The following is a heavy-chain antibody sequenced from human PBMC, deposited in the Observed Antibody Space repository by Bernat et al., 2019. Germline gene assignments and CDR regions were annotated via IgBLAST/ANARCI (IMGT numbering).Heavy chain of an antibody. CDR2: IYYSGST. V-gene: IGHV4-59*01. D-gene: IGHD2-15*01. CDR1: GGSISGYY. J-gene: IGHJ6*02. Sequence: QVQLQESGPGLVKPPETLSLTCTVSGGSISGYYWSWIRQPPGKGLEWIGNIYYSGSTNYNPSLKSRVTISVDTSKNQFSLKLSSLTAADTAVYYCARGKVVAAFNDAMDVWGQGTTVTVSS. CDR3: ARGKVVAAFNDAMDV.